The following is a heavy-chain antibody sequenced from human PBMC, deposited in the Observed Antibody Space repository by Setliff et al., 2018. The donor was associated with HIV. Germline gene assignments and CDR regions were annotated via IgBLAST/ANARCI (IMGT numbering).Heavy chain of an antibody. CDR1: GGSFSGYY. V-gene: IGHV4-34*01. CDR3: ARRNYYDSSDYAA. Sequence: PSETLSLTCAVYGGSFSGYYWGWIRQPPGKGLEWMGEINESGTSNSNPSLESRVTMSVDASKTHFSLKLSTVTAADTALYYCARRNYYDSSDYAAWGQGTLVTVSS. D-gene: IGHD3-22*01. CDR2: INESGTS. J-gene: IGHJ4*02.